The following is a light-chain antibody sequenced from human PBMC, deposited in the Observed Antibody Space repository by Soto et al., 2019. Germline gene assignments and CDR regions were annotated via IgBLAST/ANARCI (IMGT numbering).Light chain of an antibody. CDR3: QQYNRYLLFT. Sequence: DIQMTQSPSTLSASVGDRVTITCRASQSISSWLAWYQQKPGKAPKLLIYKTSSLESGVPSRFSGSGSGTEFTLTISSLQPDDFATYYCQQYNRYLLFTFGPGTKVDIK. CDR1: QSISSW. CDR2: KTS. V-gene: IGKV1-5*03. J-gene: IGKJ3*01.